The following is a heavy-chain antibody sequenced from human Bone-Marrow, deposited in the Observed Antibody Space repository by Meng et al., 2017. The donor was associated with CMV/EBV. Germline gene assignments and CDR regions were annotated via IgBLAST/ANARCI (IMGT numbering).Heavy chain of an antibody. CDR2: IIPMLATP. V-gene: IGHV1-69*10. Sequence: SVKVSCKASGGTFSSYAISWVRQAPGQGLEWVGGIIPMLATPHYAQNFQGRVTITADKSTSTAYMDLSTLRFEDTAVYYCARGVNTYFNYYAMDVWGQGTTVTVSS. D-gene: IGHD5-24*01. CDR1: GGTFSSYA. J-gene: IGHJ6*02. CDR3: ARGVNTYFNYYAMDV.